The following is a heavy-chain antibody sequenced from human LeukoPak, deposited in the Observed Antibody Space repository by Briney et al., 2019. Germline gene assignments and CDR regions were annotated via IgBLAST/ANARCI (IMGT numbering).Heavy chain of an antibody. V-gene: IGHV1-69*04. J-gene: IGHJ3*02. D-gene: IGHD3-22*01. Sequence: ASVKVSCKASGGTFSSYAISWVRQAPGQGLEWMGRIIPIFGIANYAQKFQGRVTITADKSTSTAYMELSSLRSEDTAVYYCASPKGYYYDKANAFDIWGQGTMVTASS. CDR1: GGTFSSYA. CDR2: IIPIFGIA. CDR3: ASPKGYYYDKANAFDI.